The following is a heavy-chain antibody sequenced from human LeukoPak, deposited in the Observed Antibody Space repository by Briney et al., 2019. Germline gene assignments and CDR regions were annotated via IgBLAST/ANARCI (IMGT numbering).Heavy chain of an antibody. D-gene: IGHD3-10*01. CDR1: GGSFSCYY. CDR2: INHSGST. CDR3: ARRGGSGSKFKHYYYYYYMDV. Sequence: SETLSLTYAVYGGSFSCYYWSWIRPPPGKGLEWIGEINHSGSTNYNPSLKSRVTISIDTSKNQFSLKLSSVTAADTAVYYCARRGGSGSKFKHYYYYYYMDVWGKGTTVTISS. J-gene: IGHJ6*03. V-gene: IGHV4-34*01.